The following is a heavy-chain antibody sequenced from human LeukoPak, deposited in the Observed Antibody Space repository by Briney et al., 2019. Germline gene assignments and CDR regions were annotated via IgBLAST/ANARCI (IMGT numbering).Heavy chain of an antibody. CDR1: GFSFSDYW. J-gene: IGHJ4*02. Sequence: GGSLRLSCAASGFSFSDYWMTWVRQAPGKGLEWVAHIKQDGSEKYYVDSIKGRFTISRDNAKNLVYLQMNSLRAEDTAVYYCARGWNYAFRFDYWGQGTLVTDSS. CDR3: ARGWNYAFRFDY. D-gene: IGHD1-7*01. V-gene: IGHV3-7*01. CDR2: IKQDGSEK.